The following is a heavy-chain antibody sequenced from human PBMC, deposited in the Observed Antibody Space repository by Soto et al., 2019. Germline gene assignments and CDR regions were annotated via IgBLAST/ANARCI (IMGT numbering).Heavy chain of an antibody. CDR3: ARDRERTANDLSFDY. CDR2: IYSGGTT. V-gene: IGHV3-53*01. D-gene: IGHD3-3*01. J-gene: IGHJ4*02. CDR1: GFTVISNY. Sequence: PGGSLRLSCAASGFTVISNYMSWVLQAPGKGLEWVSVIYSGGTTYYADSMKGRFTISRDNSKNTLYLQMNNLRVEDTAVYYSARDRERTANDLSFDYWGQAALVTVSS.